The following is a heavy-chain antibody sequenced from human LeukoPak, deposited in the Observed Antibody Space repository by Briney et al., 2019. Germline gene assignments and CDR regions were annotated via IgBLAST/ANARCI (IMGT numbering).Heavy chain of an antibody. Sequence: GGSLRLSCAASGFTFSSYAMHWVRQAPGKGLEWVAVISYDGSNKYYADSVKGRFTISRDNSKNTLYPQMNSLRAEDTAVYYCASIPYYDFWSGYYPANYYYYYGMDVWGQGTTVTVSS. CDR1: GFTFSSYA. D-gene: IGHD3-3*01. V-gene: IGHV3-30-3*01. CDR2: ISYDGSNK. CDR3: ASIPYYDFWSGYYPANYYYYYGMDV. J-gene: IGHJ6*02.